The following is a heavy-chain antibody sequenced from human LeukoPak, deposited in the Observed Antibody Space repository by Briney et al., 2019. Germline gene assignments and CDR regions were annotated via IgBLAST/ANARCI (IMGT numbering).Heavy chain of an antibody. V-gene: IGHV1-46*01. CDR2: INPSGGST. J-gene: IGHJ4*02. D-gene: IGHD2-2*01. Sequence: GASVKVSCKASGYTFTSYYMHWVRQAPGQGLEWMGIINPSGGSTNYAQKFQGRVTMTRDTSISTAYMELSRLRSDDTAVYYCARVLSTSTSVDYWGQGTLVTVSS. CDR3: ARVLSTSTSVDY. CDR1: GYTFTSYY.